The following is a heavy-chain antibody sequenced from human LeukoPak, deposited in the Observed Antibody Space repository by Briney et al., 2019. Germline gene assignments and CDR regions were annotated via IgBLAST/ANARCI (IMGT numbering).Heavy chain of an antibody. CDR2: IYSGGST. CDR1: GFTVSSNY. Sequence: GGSLRLSCAASGFTVSSNYMSWVRQAPGKGLEWVSVIYSGGSTYYADSVKGRFTISRDNSKNTLYLQMNSLRAEDTAVYYCARDVCERGGDCSILDYWGQGTLVTVSS. CDR3: ARDVCERGGDCSILDY. V-gene: IGHV3-53*05. J-gene: IGHJ4*02. D-gene: IGHD2-21*01.